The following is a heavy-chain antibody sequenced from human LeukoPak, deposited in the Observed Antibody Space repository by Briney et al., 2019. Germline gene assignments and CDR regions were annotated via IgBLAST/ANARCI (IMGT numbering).Heavy chain of an antibody. D-gene: IGHD3-22*01. Sequence: ASVKVSCKTSSYDFASYGIDWVRQAPGQGLEWMGWISGYNGNTDYAQNFQGRVTMTRDTSTSTVYMELRSLRSDDTAVYYCARDRLTSSSFRYYYAIAGYQSDAFDVWGQGTMVTVSS. V-gene: IGHV1-18*01. CDR3: ARDRLTSSSFRYYYAIAGYQSDAFDV. CDR2: ISGYNGNT. CDR1: SYDFASYG. J-gene: IGHJ3*01.